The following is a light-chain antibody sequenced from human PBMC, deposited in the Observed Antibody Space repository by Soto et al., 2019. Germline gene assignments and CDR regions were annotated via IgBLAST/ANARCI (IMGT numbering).Light chain of an antibody. J-gene: IGKJ4*02. Sequence: DIQMTQSPSTLSASVGDRVTIICRASQSISSWLAWYQQKPGKAPKLLISKASNLDSGVPSRFSGSGSGTVFNRAISSLQPEDFATYYCPQSNSFIWMFGGGTKVDI. CDR3: PQSNSFIWM. CDR1: QSISSW. V-gene: IGKV1-5*03. CDR2: KAS.